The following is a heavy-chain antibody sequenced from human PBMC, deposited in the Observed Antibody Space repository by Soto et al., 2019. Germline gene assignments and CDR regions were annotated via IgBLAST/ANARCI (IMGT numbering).Heavy chain of an antibody. J-gene: IGHJ6*02. D-gene: IGHD2-15*01. V-gene: IGHV3-15*07. CDR3: TTGSVEGV. CDR1: GFSFSNAW. CDR2: IKRKIDGEAT. Sequence: EVQLVESGGGLVKPGGSLRLSCAASGFSFSNAWMNWVRQTPGKGLEWVGRIKRKIDGEATDYAGPVKGRFTVFRDDSKSVLYLQMNSLKGEDTAVYYCTTGSVEGVWGQGTTVTVS.